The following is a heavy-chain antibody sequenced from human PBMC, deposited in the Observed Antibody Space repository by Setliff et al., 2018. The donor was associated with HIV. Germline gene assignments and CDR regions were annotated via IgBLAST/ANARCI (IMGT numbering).Heavy chain of an antibody. CDR2: IGGSGSPI. D-gene: IGHD3-10*01. CDR3: ARDRVELLWFGDLNSMDV. V-gene: IGHV3-11*04. Sequence: PGVSRRLSCSASGFRFGDYYMNLIRQTPGKELEWISYIGGSGSPISYGDSVKGRFSVSRENAKNSLFLQMNSLRAEVTAMYYCARDRVELLWFGDLNSMDVWGKGTTVTVSS. CDR1: GFRFGDYY. J-gene: IGHJ6*03.